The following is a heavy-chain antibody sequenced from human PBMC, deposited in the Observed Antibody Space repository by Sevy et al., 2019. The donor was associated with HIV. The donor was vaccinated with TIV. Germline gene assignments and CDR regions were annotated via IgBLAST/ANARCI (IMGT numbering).Heavy chain of an antibody. J-gene: IGHJ3*01. Sequence: GESLKISCKAYGESFSSYWIGWVRQMPGKGLDWMGIIFPGDSDTRDSPSFQGHITISADKSINTAYLQWNSLQASDTATYYCARGVATVRQAFDAFDVWGQGTVVTVSS. CDR3: ARGVATVRQAFDAFDV. V-gene: IGHV5-51*01. CDR2: IFPGDSDT. D-gene: IGHD5-12*01. CDR1: GESFSSYW.